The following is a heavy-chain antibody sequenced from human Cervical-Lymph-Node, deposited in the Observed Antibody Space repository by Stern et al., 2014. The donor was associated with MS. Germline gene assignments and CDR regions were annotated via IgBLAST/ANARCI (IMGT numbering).Heavy chain of an antibody. V-gene: IGHV1-69*01. D-gene: IGHD6-13*01. CDR2: IFPVSGTP. CDR3: ALSSETSDRWYSLGYDL. J-gene: IGHJ5*02. CDR1: GVTFRKFP. Sequence: QLVQSGADVTKPGTSVKVSCTASGVTFRKFPSSWVRQAPGQGLEWMAGIFPVSGTPAYAQDFRGRVTISADVSTSTVYMELSSLRSDDTAVYYCALSSETSDRWYSLGYDLWGQGTLVTVSS.